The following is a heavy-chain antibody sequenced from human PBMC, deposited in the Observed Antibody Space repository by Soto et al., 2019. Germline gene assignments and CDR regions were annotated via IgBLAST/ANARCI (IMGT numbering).Heavy chain of an antibody. J-gene: IGHJ4*02. D-gene: IGHD6-13*01. V-gene: IGHV3-30*18. CDR3: ANWAAAGTSGFDY. CDR1: GFTFSSYG. CDR2: ISYDGSNK. Sequence: GGSLRLSCAASGFTFSSYGVHWVRQAPGKGLEWVAVISYDGSNKYYADSVKGRFTISRDNSKNTLYLQMNSLRAEDTAVYYCANWAAAGTSGFDYWGQGTLVTVSS.